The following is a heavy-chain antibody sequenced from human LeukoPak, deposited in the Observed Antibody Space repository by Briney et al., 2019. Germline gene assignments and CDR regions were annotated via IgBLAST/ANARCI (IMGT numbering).Heavy chain of an antibody. Sequence: GESLKISCQGSGYAFPNYCIGWVRQMPGKGLEWMGIIYPGDSDTRYNPSFRGQVTISVDKSINTAYLQWSSLKASDSAIYYCATHGMGRFGCAGGSCYPADNWGQGTLVTVSS. CDR1: GYAFPNYC. J-gene: IGHJ4*02. CDR3: ATHGMGRFGCAGGSCYPADN. V-gene: IGHV5-51*01. CDR2: IYPGDSDT. D-gene: IGHD2-15*01.